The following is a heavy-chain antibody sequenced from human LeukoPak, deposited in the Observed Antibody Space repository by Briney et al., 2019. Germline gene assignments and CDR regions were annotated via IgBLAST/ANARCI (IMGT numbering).Heavy chain of an antibody. V-gene: IGHV3-30-3*01. Sequence: GRSLRLSCAASGFTFSSYAMHWVRQAPGKGLEWVAVISYDGSNKYYADSVKGRFTISRDNSKNTLYLQMNSLRAEDTAVYYCARGYDSSGYGHYFDYWGQGTLVTVSS. CDR1: GFTFSSYA. CDR2: ISYDGSNK. J-gene: IGHJ4*02. CDR3: ARGYDSSGYGHYFDY. D-gene: IGHD3-22*01.